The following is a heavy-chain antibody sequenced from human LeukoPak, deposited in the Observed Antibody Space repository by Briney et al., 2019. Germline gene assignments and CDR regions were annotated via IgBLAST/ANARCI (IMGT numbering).Heavy chain of an antibody. CDR2: IRYDGSNK. J-gene: IGHJ4*02. Sequence: GGSLRLSCAASGFTFSSYGMHWVRQAPGKGLEWVAFIRYDGSNKYYADSVKGRFTISRDDSKNTLYLQMNSLRAEDTALYYCAKDRAFGQFLWGNDYWGQGTLVTVSS. V-gene: IGHV3-30*02. CDR3: AKDRAFGQFLWGNDY. CDR1: GFTFSSYG. D-gene: IGHD3-10*01.